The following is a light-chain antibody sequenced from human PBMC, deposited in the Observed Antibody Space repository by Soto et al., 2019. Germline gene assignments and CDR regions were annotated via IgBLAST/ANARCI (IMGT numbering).Light chain of an antibody. V-gene: IGKV3-15*01. CDR3: QQCHATPLT. CDR1: QSVSSN. J-gene: IGKJ5*01. CDR2: GAK. Sequence: EKALTQSPVTLSLSPGERATLSCRASQSVSSNLAWYQQRPGQAPRLLIFGAKTLQSGVPSRFSGSGYGTDFTLTITTLQPEDVGIYYCQQCHATPLTFGQGTLLDI.